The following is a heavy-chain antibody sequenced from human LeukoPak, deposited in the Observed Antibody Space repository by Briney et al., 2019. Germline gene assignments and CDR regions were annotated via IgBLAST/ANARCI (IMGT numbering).Heavy chain of an antibody. J-gene: IGHJ4*02. CDR2: IIPIFGTA. CDR3: ARGCGGGDCYDY. V-gene: IGHV1-69*01. Sequence: SVKVSCKASGGTFSSYAISWVRQAPGQGLEWMGGIIPIFGTASYAQKFQGRVTITADESTSTAYMELSSLRSEDTAVYYCARGCGGGDCYDYWGQGTLVTVSS. D-gene: IGHD2-21*01. CDR1: GGTFSSYA.